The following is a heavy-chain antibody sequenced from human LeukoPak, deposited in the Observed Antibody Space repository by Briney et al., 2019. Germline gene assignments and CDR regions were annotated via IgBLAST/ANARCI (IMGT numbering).Heavy chain of an antibody. J-gene: IGHJ6*03. Sequence: SETLSLTCTVSGGSISSGSYYWSWIRQPPGRGLERVGEMNYNGSTNYTPSPKNRVTRSDETSKHQFSVDTSKNQFSLKLSSVTAADTAVYCCARLNRGGSNGYYYCHYLDVWGKGTTVTVSS. D-gene: IGHD2-15*01. CDR2: MNYNGST. CDR1: GGSISSGSYY. V-gene: IGHV4-39*07. CDR3: ARLNRGGSNGYYYCHYLDV.